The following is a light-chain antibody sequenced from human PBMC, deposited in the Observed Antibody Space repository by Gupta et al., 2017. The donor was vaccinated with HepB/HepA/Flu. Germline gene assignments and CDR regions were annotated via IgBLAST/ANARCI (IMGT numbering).Light chain of an antibody. CDR3: QQDDTSPYT. CDR2: ATS. V-gene: IGKV3-20*01. J-gene: IGKJ1*01. Sequence: PGERATLSCRASQSINVNFLVWYQQKPGLAPRLLFYATSRATDIPDRFSGSGSGADFTLPIDRLEPEDVAVYYCQQDDTSPYTFGQGTKVEIK. CDR1: QSINVNF.